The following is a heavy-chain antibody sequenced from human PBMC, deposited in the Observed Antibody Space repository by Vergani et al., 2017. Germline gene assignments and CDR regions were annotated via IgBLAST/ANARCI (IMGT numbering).Heavy chain of an antibody. D-gene: IGHD3-10*01. J-gene: IGHJ4*02. V-gene: IGHV3-33*06. CDR2: IWYDGSNK. Sequence: QVQLVESGGGVVQPGRSLRLSCAASGFRFSSYGMNWVRQAPGKGLEWVAVIWYDGSNKYYADSVKGRFTISRDNSKNTLFLQMNNLRTEDTAIYYCAKQNFVSGNYLFDYWGQGTLVTVSS. CDR3: AKQNFVSGNYLFDY. CDR1: GFRFSSYG.